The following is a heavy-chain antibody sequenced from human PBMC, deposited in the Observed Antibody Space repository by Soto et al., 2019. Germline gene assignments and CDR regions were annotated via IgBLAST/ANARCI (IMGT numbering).Heavy chain of an antibody. Sequence: QVQLVESGGGVVQPGRSLRLSCAASGFTFSSYAMHWVRQAPGKGLEWVAVISYDGSNKYYADSVKGRFTISRDNSKNTLYLQMNSLRAEDTAVYYCARDLWFGSWRVVLGMDVWGQGTTVTVSS. CDR1: GFTFSSYA. CDR2: ISYDGSNK. V-gene: IGHV3-30-3*01. D-gene: IGHD3-10*01. J-gene: IGHJ6*02. CDR3: ARDLWFGSWRVVLGMDV.